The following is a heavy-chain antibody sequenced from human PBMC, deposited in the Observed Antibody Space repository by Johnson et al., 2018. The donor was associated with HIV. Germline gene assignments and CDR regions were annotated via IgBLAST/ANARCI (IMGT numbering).Heavy chain of an antibody. V-gene: IGHV3-20*04. Sequence: VQLVESGGGVVRPGGSLRLSCVGSGFMFEDYGMSWVRQASGTGLEWVSGINWNGGSPSYADSVQGRFTISRDNAKNSLYLQMNSLRAEDRALYYCAREGWYGDYVDAFDIWGQGTMVTVSS. J-gene: IGHJ3*02. D-gene: IGHD4-17*01. CDR1: GFMFEDYG. CDR3: AREGWYGDYVDAFDI. CDR2: INWNGGSP.